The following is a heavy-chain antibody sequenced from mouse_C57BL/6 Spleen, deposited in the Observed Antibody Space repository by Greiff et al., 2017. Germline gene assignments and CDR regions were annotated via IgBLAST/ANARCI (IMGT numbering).Heavy chain of an antibody. CDR3: ARSRYGNYGYAMDY. CDR2: INPNYGTT. D-gene: IGHD2-10*02. Sequence: VQLKESGPELVKPGASVKISCKASGYSFTDYNMNWVKQSNGKSLEWIGVINPNYGTTSYNQKFKGKATLTVDQSSSTAYMQLNSLTSEDSAVYYCARSRYGNYGYAMDYWGQGTSVTVSS. CDR1: GYSFTDYN. V-gene: IGHV1-39*01. J-gene: IGHJ4*01.